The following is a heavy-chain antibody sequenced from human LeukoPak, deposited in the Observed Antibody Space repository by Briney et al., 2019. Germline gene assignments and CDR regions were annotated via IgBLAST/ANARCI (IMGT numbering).Heavy chain of an antibody. CDR3: ARSEYDYVWGSYRQIPSFFDY. Sequence: PSETLSLTCTVSGGSISSYYWSWIRQPPGKGLEWIGYIYTSGSTNYNPSLKSRVTISVDTSKDQFSLKLSSVTAADTAVYYCARSEYDYVWGSYRQIPSFFDYWGQGTLVTVSS. CDR2: IYTSGST. V-gene: IGHV4-4*09. J-gene: IGHJ4*02. D-gene: IGHD3-16*02. CDR1: GGSISSYY.